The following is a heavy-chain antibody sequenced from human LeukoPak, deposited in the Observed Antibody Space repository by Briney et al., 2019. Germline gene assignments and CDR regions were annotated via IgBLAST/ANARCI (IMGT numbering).Heavy chain of an antibody. CDR3: ARGYCSGGSCHQVFD. CDR2: INHSGST. D-gene: IGHD2-15*01. CDR1: GGSFSGYF. V-gene: IGHV4-34*01. J-gene: IGHJ4*02. Sequence: SETLSLTCAVYGGSFSGYFWSWIRQPPGKGLEWIGEINHSGSTNYNPSLKSRVTISVDTSKNQFSLKLSSVTAADTAVYYCARGYCSGGSCHQVFDWGQGTLVTVPS.